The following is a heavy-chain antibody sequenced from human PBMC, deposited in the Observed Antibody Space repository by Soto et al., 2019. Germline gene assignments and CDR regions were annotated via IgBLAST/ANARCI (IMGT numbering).Heavy chain of an antibody. CDR3: ARDQPSSSWYRGLDD. Sequence: ASVKVSCKASGYTFTSYYMHWVRQAPGQGLEWMGIIDPSGGSTSYAQKFQGRVTMTRDTSTSTVYMELSSLRSEDTAVYYCARDQPSSSWYRGLDDWGQGTLVTVTS. D-gene: IGHD6-13*01. CDR1: GYTFTSYY. CDR2: IDPSGGST. V-gene: IGHV1-46*01. J-gene: IGHJ4*02.